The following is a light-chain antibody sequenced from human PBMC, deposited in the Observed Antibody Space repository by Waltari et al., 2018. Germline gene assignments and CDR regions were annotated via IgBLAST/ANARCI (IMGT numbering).Light chain of an antibody. V-gene: IGKV1-39*01. J-gene: IGKJ1*01. CDR2: SAS. Sequence: DIQMTQSPLSLSASVGDIVTVPCRASQSVSTHLNWYQHKPGKAPELLVYSASFLETGVPSRFSAGGSGTDFNFTITAVQPEDFATYYCQETYTPPWTFGPGTRLEIK. CDR3: QETYTPPWT. CDR1: QSVSTH.